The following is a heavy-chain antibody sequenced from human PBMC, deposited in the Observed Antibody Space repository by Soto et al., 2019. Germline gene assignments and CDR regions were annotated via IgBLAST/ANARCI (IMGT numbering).Heavy chain of an antibody. CDR3: AMLGGWSGGSTDMDV. J-gene: IGHJ6*02. CDR2: IRRKANSYTT. D-gene: IGHD6-19*01. Sequence: EVQLVESGGGLVQPGGSLRLSCAASGLIFSDYHMDWVRQAPGKGLEWVGRIRRKANSYTTEYAASVTGRFTSSRDDSKSSLYLQMNSLKTEDTAVYYCAMLGGWSGGSTDMDVWGQGTTVTVSS. V-gene: IGHV3-72*01. CDR1: GLIFSDYH.